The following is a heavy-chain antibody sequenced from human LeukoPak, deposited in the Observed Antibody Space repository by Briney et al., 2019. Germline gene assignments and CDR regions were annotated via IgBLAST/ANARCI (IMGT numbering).Heavy chain of an antibody. CDR2: ITGDGTTT. Sequence: GGSLRLSCEASGLTFSNHGMSWVRQAPGKGLQWVSAITGDGTTTYYADSVKGRFTISRDNSENMLYLQMSSLRAEDTAVYYCAKMNGYFEYWGQGALVPVSS. J-gene: IGHJ4*02. V-gene: IGHV3-23*01. CDR1: GLTFSNHG. D-gene: IGHD1-1*01. CDR3: AKMNGYFEY.